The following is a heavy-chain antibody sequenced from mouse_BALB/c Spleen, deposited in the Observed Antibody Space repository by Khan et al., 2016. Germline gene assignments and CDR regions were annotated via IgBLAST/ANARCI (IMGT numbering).Heavy chain of an antibody. J-gene: IGHJ3*01. D-gene: IGHD1-1*02. Sequence: EVQLQESGPGLVKPSQSLSLTCTVTGYSITSDYAWNWIRQFPGNKLEWMGYINYSGDTHYNPSLKSRISINRDTSKNHFFMHLTSVTAEDTATYYCATEYYSWFSYLCQVTLVTVSA. CDR2: INYSGDT. V-gene: IGHV3-2*02. CDR3: ATEYYSWFSY. CDR1: GYSITSDYA.